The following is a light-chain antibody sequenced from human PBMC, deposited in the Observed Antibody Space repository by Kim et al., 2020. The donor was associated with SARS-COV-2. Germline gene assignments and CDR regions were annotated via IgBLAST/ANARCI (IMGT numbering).Light chain of an antibody. CDR1: SRDVGGYNY. J-gene: IGLJ2*01. CDR2: DVS. V-gene: IGLV2-11*01. CDR3: CSYADSHVV. Sequence: QSALTQPRSVSGSPGQSVTISCTGTSRDVGGYNYVSWYQQHPGKAPKLMIYDVSKRPSGVPDRFSGSKSGNTASLTISGLQAEDETDYYCCSYADSHVVFGGGTQLTVL.